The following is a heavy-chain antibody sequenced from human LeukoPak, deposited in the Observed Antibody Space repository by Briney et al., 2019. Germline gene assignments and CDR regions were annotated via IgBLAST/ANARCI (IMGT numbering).Heavy chain of an antibody. D-gene: IGHD3-3*01. CDR3: ARQRFSEWYFDY. CDR2: IHYSGST. J-gene: IGHJ4*02. CDR1: GGSISCDGYH. V-gene: IGHV4-39*01. Sequence: PSETLSLTCSVSGGSISCDGYHWGWIRRPPGKGLEWIGSIHYSGSTCYKPSLKSRVTIDVDTSTNQFSLKLSSVTAADSAVYYCARQRFSEWYFDYWGQGTLVTVSS.